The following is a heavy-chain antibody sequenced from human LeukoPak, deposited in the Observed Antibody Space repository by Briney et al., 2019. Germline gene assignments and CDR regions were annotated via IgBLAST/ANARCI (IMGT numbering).Heavy chain of an antibody. CDR3: AKDVVAAPSRFDS. V-gene: IGHV3-23*01. CDR1: GFTFSSYA. Sequence: GGSLRLSCAASGFTFSSYAMSWVRQAPGKGLEWVSAISGSGGSTYYADSVKGRFTISRDNSKNTMYLQMNSLRAEDTAVYYCAKDVVAAPSRFDSWGQGTLVTVSS. CDR2: ISGSGGST. D-gene: IGHD1-26*01. J-gene: IGHJ4*02.